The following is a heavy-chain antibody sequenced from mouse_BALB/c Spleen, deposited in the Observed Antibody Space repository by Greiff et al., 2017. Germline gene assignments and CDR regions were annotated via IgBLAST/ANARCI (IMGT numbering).Heavy chain of an antibody. CDR2: ISYSGST. D-gene: IGHD1-1*01. CDR1: GYSITSDYA. V-gene: IGHV3-2*02. Sequence: EVQGVESGPGLVKPSQSLSLTCTVTGYSITSDYAWNWIRQFPGNKLEWMGYISYSGSTSYNPSLKSRISITRDTSKNQFFLQLNSVTTEDTATYYCARGTTVVPYFDYWGQGTTLTVSS. J-gene: IGHJ2*01. CDR3: ARGTTVVPYFDY.